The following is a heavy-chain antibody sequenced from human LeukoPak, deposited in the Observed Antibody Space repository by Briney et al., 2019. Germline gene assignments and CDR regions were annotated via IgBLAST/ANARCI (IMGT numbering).Heavy chain of an antibody. V-gene: IGHV3-23*01. CDR3: AKRHCSSASCYTSTFDY. Sequence: GGSLRLSYAASGFTFSSYAMSWVRQAPGKGLEWVSAISGSGGSTYYADSVKGRFTISRDNSKNTLYLQMTSLRAEDTAVYYCAKRHCSSASCYTSTFDYWGQGTLVTVSS. CDR1: GFTFSSYA. D-gene: IGHD2-2*02. CDR2: ISGSGGST. J-gene: IGHJ4*02.